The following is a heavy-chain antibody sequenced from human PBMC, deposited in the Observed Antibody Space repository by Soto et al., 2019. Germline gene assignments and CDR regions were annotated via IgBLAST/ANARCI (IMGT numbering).Heavy chain of an antibody. J-gene: IGHJ6*02. CDR3: VSKLGPYYYGLDV. CDR2: IYHTGIA. D-gene: IGHD3-16*01. V-gene: IGHV4-4*02. CDR1: GDSITNNHW. Sequence: QMQLRESGPGLVKPSGTLSLTCTVYGDSITNNHWWSWVRQPPGKGPELIGEIYHTGIANYNPSLERPVGFSVDKAQDRFPLSLTSVTAAGMGVYYCVSKLGPYYYGLDVWGQGTTVTVSS.